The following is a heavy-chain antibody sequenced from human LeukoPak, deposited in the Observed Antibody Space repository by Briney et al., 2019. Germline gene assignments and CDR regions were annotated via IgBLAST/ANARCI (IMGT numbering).Heavy chain of an antibody. J-gene: IGHJ4*02. CDR2: ISSSSYI. V-gene: IGHV3-21*01. D-gene: IGHD3-9*01. CDR1: GFTFSSYS. Sequence: GGSLRLSCAASGFTFSSYSMNWVRQAPGKGLEWVSSISSSSYIYYADSVKGRFTISRDNAKNSLYLQMNSLRAEDTAVYYCARDAGYDILTGYRDDYWGQGTLVTVSS. CDR3: ARDAGYDILTGYRDDY.